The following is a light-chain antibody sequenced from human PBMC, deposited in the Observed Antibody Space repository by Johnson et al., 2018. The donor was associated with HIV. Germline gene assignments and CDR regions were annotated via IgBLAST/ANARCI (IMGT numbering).Light chain of an antibody. CDR1: SSNIGNNY. J-gene: IGLJ1*01. V-gene: IGLV1-51*02. Sequence: QPVLTQPPSVSAAPGQKVTISCSGSSSNIGNNYVSWYQQLPGTAPKLLIYENNKRPSGIPDRFSGSKSGTSATLGITGLQTGAEADYYCGTWDSSLSGAVFGTGTKVTVL. CDR2: ENN. CDR3: GTWDSSLSGAV.